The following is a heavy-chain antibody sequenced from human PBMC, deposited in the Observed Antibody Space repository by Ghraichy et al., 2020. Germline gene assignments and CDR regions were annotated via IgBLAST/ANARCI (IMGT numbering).Heavy chain of an antibody. D-gene: IGHD3-10*01. Sequence: GGSLRLSCAASAFSIITYEMIWVRQAPGKGLEWVSYINPSGATTHYADSVKGRFTISRDDAKNSLYLQMTSLRAEDTAVYYCARDEARGVGQYGMDVWGQGTTVTVSS. J-gene: IGHJ6*02. V-gene: IGHV3-48*03. CDR3: ARDEARGVGQYGMDV. CDR2: INPSGATT. CDR1: AFSIITYE.